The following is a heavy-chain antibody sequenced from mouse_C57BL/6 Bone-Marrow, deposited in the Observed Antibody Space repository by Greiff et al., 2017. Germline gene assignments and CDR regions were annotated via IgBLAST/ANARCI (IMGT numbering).Heavy chain of an antibody. CDR1: GYTFTSYW. D-gene: IGHD2-3*01. CDR3: ASEGSSIYDGYYSYAMDY. V-gene: IGHV1-69*01. CDR2: IDPSDSYT. J-gene: IGHJ4*01. Sequence: QVQLQQPGAELVMPGASVKLSCKASGYTFTSYWMHWVKQRPGQGLEWIGEIDPSDSYTNYNQKFKGKSTLTVDQSSSTAYMQLSSLTSEDSAVYYCASEGSSIYDGYYSYAMDYWGQGTSVTVSS.